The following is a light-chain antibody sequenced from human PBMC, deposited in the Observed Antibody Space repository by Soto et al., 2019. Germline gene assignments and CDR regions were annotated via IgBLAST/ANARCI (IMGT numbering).Light chain of an antibody. J-gene: IGKJ5*01. CDR2: GAS. CDR3: QQRSNWPIT. CDR1: QSLSSSS. V-gene: IGKV3D-20*02. Sequence: EIVLTQSPGTLSMSPGERATLSCRSSQSLSSSSLAWYQQEPGQAPRLLISGASNRATGIPDRFSGSGSGTDFTLTISSLEPEDFAVYYCQQRSNWPITFGQGTRLEIK.